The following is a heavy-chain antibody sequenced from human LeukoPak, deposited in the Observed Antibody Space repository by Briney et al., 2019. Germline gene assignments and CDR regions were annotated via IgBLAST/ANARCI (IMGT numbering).Heavy chain of an antibody. CDR1: GGTFSSYA. D-gene: IGHD6-13*01. CDR3: ARGAGKAAAGPYYFDY. CDR2: IIPILGIA. V-gene: IGHV1-69*04. J-gene: IGHJ4*02. Sequence: SVKVSCKASGGTFSSYAISWVRQAPGQGLEWMGRIIPILGIANYAQKFQGRVTITADKSTCTAYMELSSLRSEDTAVYYCARGAGKAAAGPYYFDYWGQGTLVTVSS.